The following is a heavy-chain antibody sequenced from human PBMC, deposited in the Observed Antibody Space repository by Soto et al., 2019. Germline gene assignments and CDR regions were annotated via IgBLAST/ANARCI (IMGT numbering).Heavy chain of an antibody. J-gene: IGHJ6*03. V-gene: IGHV3-23*01. CDR1: GFTFSSYA. CDR3: AKDQGGYCSGGSCYPSDYYYYYYMDV. D-gene: IGHD2-15*01. CDR2: ISGSGGST. Sequence: GGSLRLSCAASGFTFSSYAMSWVRQAPGKGLEWVSAISGSGGSTYYADSVKGRFTISRDNSKNTLYLQMNSLRAEDTAVYYCAKDQGGYCSGGSCYPSDYYYYYYMDVWGKGTTVTVSS.